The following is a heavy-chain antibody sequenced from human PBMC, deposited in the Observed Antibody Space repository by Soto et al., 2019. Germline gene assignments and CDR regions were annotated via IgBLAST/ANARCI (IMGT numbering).Heavy chain of an antibody. CDR1: GGSISSYY. J-gene: IGHJ3*02. CDR2: IYYSGST. V-gene: IGHV4-59*01. CDR3: AREGHDYVWGSYRYRGAFDI. D-gene: IGHD3-16*02. Sequence: TSETLSLTCTVSGGSISSYYWSWIRQPPGKGLEWIGYIYYSGSTNYNPSLKSRVTISVDTSKNQFSLKLSSVTAADTAVYYCAREGHDYVWGSYRYRGAFDIWGQGTMVTVSS.